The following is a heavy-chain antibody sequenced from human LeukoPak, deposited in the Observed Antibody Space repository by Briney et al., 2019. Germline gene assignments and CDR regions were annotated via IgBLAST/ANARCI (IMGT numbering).Heavy chain of an antibody. CDR2: IYPGDSES. J-gene: IGHJ4*02. CDR1: GYTFTRYW. CDR3: ARIEGSTFDY. V-gene: IGHV5-51*01. Sequence: GESLKISCKCSGYTFTRYWIGWVRQMPGKGLEWMGIIYPGDSESKYRPSLQGQVTISVDKSINTAYLQWSSLKASDTAIYYCARIEGSTFDYWGQGTLVTVSS.